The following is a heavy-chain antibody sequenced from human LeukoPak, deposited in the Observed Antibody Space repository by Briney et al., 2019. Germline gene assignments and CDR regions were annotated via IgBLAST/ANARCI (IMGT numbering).Heavy chain of an antibody. J-gene: IGHJ4*02. CDR2: IWYDGSKK. CDR3: AKDKRAGRFFDY. CDR1: GFTFSNYA. D-gene: IGHD6-19*01. Sequence: PGGSLRLSCAASGFTFSNYAMTWVRQAPGKGLEWVAVIWYDGSKKYYADSVKGRFTISRDNSKNTLYLQMNSLRAEDTAVYYCAKDKRAGRFFDYWGQGTLVTVSS. V-gene: IGHV3-33*06.